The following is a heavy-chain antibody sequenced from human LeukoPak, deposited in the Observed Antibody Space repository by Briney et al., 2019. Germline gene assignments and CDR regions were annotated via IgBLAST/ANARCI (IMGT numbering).Heavy chain of an antibody. J-gene: IGHJ4*02. CDR2: ISWNSGSI. CDR1: GFTFDDYA. V-gene: IGHV3-9*03. CDR3: AKDMYSSGKGIDY. D-gene: IGHD6-19*01. Sequence: GGSLRLSCAASGFTFDDYAMHWVRQAPGKGLEWVSGISWNSGSIGYADSVKGRFTISRDNAKNSLYLQMNSLRAEDMALYYCAKDMYSSGKGIDYWGQGTLGTVSA.